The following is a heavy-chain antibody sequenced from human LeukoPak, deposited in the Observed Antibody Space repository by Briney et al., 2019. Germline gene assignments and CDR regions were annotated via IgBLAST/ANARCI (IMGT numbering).Heavy chain of an antibody. J-gene: IGHJ4*02. D-gene: IGHD3-16*01. CDR2: IRYDGSNK. V-gene: IGHV3-33*01. CDR1: GFTFSSYG. CDR3: AGDKGIIGHYANLFDY. Sequence: GGSLRLSCAASGFTFSSYGMHWVRQAPGKGLEWVAGIRYDGSNKYYADSVKGRFSISRDNSKNTLYLQMNSLRAEDTAVYYCAGDKGIIGHYANLFDYWGQGTLVTVSS.